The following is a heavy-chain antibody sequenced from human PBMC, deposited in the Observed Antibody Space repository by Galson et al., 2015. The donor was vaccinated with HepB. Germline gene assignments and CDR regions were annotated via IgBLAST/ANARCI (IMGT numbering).Heavy chain of an antibody. V-gene: IGHV3-21*01. CDR3: AVGFEYPSYFDY. CDR2: ISSSSSYI. CDR1: RFTFSSYS. D-gene: IGHD2/OR15-2a*01. Sequence: SLRLSCAASRFTFSSYSMNWVRQAPGKGLEWVSSISSSSSYIYYADSVKGRFTISRDNAKNSLYLQMNSLRAEDTAVYYCAVGFEYPSYFDYWGQGTLVTVSS. J-gene: IGHJ4*02.